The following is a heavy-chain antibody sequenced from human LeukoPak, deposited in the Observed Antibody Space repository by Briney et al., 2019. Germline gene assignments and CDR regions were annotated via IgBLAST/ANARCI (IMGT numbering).Heavy chain of an antibody. CDR2: MYHSGSA. CDR1: GGSISTYN. V-gene: IGHV4-59*01. D-gene: IGHD5-18*01. J-gene: IGHJ4*02. CDR3: ARGDGAYNYGYYFDY. Sequence: SETLSLTCTVSGGSISTYNWGWIRQPPGKGLEYIGYMYHSGSANYHPSLKSRVTISLDMSKNQFSLKLSSVTAADTAMYYCARGDGAYNYGYYFDYWGQGTLVTVSS.